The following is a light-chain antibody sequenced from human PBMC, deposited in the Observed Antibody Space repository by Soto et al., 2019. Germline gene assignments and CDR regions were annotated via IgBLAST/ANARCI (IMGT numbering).Light chain of an antibody. CDR1: QSVSSSY. J-gene: IGKJ1*01. Sequence: EIVLTQSPGTLSLSPGERATLSCRASQSVSSSYLAWYQQKPGQAPRLLIYDASSRATGIPDRFSGSGSGTDFTLTISRLEPEDWAVYNCQEYASSPWKIRHGTKVDIK. V-gene: IGKV3-20*01. CDR2: DAS. CDR3: QEYASSPWK.